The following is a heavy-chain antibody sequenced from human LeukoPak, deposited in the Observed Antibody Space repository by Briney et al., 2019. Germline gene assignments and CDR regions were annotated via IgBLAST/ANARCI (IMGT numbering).Heavy chain of an antibody. Sequence: GGTPRLFCADSGFTLRSYEMNWVRQAPGKGPEWVSYISNSDSTIKYADSVKGRFTISRDNAQKSLYLQMNSLRAEDTAVYYCARVGYSSSWHSGSAFDIWGQGTMVTVSS. J-gene: IGHJ3*02. D-gene: IGHD6-13*01. CDR2: ISNSDSTI. CDR3: ARVGYSSSWHSGSAFDI. V-gene: IGHV3-48*03. CDR1: GFTLRSYE.